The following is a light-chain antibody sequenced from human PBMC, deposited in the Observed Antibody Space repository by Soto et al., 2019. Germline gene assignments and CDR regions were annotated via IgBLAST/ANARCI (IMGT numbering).Light chain of an antibody. CDR3: QQYGSSQFT. CDR1: QSVNNNY. Sequence: EIVLMQSPGTLSLSPGEGATLSCRASQSVNNNYLAWYQQRPGQAPTVLIFDTSRRATGVPDRFSGSGSGTDFTLRNSRVEPDDFAVYYCQQYGSSQFTFGPGTKVNIK. J-gene: IGKJ3*01. V-gene: IGKV3-20*01. CDR2: DTS.